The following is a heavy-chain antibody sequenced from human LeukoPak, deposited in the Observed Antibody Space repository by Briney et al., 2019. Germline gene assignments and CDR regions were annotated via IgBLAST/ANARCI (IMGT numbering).Heavy chain of an antibody. Sequence: GGSLRLSCAASGFTFSSNAMTWVRQAPGKGLECVSAITAGGDTPYYADSVRGRFTISRDNSRNTLYLQLNNLRAEDTAVYYCAKDAVGGTYVRYFDSWGQGTLVTVSS. J-gene: IGHJ4*02. V-gene: IGHV3-23*01. CDR1: GFTFSSNA. D-gene: IGHD1-26*01. CDR2: ITAGGDTP. CDR3: AKDAVGGTYVRYFDS.